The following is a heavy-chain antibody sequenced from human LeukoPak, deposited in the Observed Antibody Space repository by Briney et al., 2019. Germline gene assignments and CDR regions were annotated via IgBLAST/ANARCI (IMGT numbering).Heavy chain of an antibody. CDR2: IYYSGST. J-gene: IGHJ4*02. CDR1: DGSFSGYY. V-gene: IGHV4-34*01. CDR3: ARAGWLQPAAGFDY. Sequence: SETLSLTCAVYDGSFSGYYWGWIRQPPGKGLEWIGSIYYSGSTYYNPSLKSRVTISVDTSKNQFSLKLSSVTAADTAVYYCARAGWLQPAAGFDYWGQGTLVTVSP. D-gene: IGHD5-24*01.